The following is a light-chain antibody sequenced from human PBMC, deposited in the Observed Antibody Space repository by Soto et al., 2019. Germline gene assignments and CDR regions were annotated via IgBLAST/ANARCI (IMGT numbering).Light chain of an antibody. CDR2: KAS. CDR3: QQYNSYWT. Sequence: DIQMTQSPSTLSASVGDRVTITCRASQSISSWLAWYQQKPGKAPKLLIYKASSLASGVPSRFSGSGSGAEFTLTISSLRPDDFATYYCQQYNSYWTFGQGTKVEI. CDR1: QSISSW. V-gene: IGKV1-5*03. J-gene: IGKJ1*01.